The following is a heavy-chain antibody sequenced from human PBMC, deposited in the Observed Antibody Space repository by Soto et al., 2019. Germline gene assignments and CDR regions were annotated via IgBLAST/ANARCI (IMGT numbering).Heavy chain of an antibody. J-gene: IGHJ5*02. CDR2: IDPRDSYT. CDR1: GYTFTTFW. Sequence: PGESVKISGTGFGYTFTTFWISWVLQMPGRGLEWMGRIDPRDSYTNYSPSFQGHVTISVDKSISTAYLQWGSLKASDTAMYYCARLYCSSSTCDSWFDPWGQGTLVTVSS. V-gene: IGHV5-10-1*01. CDR3: ARLYCSSSTCDSWFDP. D-gene: IGHD2-2*01.